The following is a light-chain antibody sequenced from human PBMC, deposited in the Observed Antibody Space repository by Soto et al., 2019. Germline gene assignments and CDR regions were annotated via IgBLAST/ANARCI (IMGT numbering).Light chain of an antibody. Sequence: QSALTQPAAVSGPPGQSITISCTGTSSDVGRYNYVSWYQQHSGKAPKLVIYEVTNRPSGVSNRFSGSKSGNTASLTISGLQAEDEADYYCSSYTSRSTLVFGTGTKVTVL. CDR3: SSYTSRSTLV. CDR2: EVT. V-gene: IGLV2-14*01. CDR1: SSDVGRYNY. J-gene: IGLJ1*01.